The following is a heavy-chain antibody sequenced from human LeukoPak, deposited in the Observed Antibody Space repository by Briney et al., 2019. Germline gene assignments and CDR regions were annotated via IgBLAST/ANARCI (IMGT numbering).Heavy chain of an antibody. Sequence: ASVKVSCKASGYTFTSYGISWVRQAPGQGLEWMGWISAYNGNTNYAQKLQGGVTMTTDTSTSTAYMELRSLRSDDTAVYYCARDGLNYYDSSGPNWFDPWGQGTLVTVSS. J-gene: IGHJ5*02. CDR1: GYTFTSYG. CDR3: ARDGLNYYDSSGPNWFDP. V-gene: IGHV1-18*01. D-gene: IGHD3-22*01. CDR2: ISAYNGNT.